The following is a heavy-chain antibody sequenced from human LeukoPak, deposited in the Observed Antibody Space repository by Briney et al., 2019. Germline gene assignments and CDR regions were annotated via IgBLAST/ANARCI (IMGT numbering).Heavy chain of an antibody. J-gene: IGHJ4*02. Sequence: PGRSLRLSCAASGFTFSSYGMHWVRQAPGKGLEWVAVISYDGGNKYYADSVKGRFTISRDNSKNTLYLQMNSLRAEDTAVYYCAKDRRPLIVVVDSWGQGTLVTVSS. CDR3: AKDRRPLIVVVDS. CDR2: ISYDGGNK. CDR1: GFTFSSYG. D-gene: IGHD3-22*01. V-gene: IGHV3-30*18.